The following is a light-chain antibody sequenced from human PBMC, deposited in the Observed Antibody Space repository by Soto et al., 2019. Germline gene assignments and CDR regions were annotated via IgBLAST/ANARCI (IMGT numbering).Light chain of an antibody. Sequence: QSALTQPASVSGSPGQSSTISCTGTSSDIGGYNYVSWYQEHPGKAPKLMIYDVTDRPPGVSNHFSGSKSGNTASLTIAGLQAEDEADYCCSEYTSRRQVVVGGRTKLTVL. CDR2: DVT. CDR1: SSDIGGYNY. V-gene: IGLV2-14*03. J-gene: IGLJ2*01. CDR3: SEYTSRRQVV.